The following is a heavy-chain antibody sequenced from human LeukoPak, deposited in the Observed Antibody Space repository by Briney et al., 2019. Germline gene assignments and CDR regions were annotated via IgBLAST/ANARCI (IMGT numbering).Heavy chain of an antibody. V-gene: IGHV3-23*01. J-gene: IGHJ5*02. CDR2: ISGSGGST. Sequence: GGSLRLSCAASGFTFSSYAMSWVRQAPGKGLEWVSAISGSGGSTYYADSVQGRFTISRDNSKNTLYLQINSLRAEDTAVYYCAKEQTYYYGSGSHNWFDPWGQGTLVTVSS. D-gene: IGHD3-10*01. CDR3: AKEQTYYYGSGSHNWFDP. CDR1: GFTFSSYA.